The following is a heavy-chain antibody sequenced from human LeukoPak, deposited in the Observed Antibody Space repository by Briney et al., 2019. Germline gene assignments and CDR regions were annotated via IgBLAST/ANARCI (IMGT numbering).Heavy chain of an antibody. CDR3: GKGDRNYDFWSGYYTGEYFDY. V-gene: IGHV3-30*02. CDR1: GFTFSSYG. D-gene: IGHD3-3*01. CDR2: IRYDGSNK. Sequence: GGSLRLSCAASGFTFSSYGMHWVRQAPGKGLEWVAFIRYDGSNKYYADSVKGRFTNSRDNSKNTLYLQMNSLRAEDTAVYYCGKGDRNYDFWSGYYTGEYFDYWGQGTLATVSS. J-gene: IGHJ4*02.